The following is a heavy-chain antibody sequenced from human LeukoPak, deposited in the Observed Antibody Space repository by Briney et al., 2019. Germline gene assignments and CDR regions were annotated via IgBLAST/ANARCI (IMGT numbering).Heavy chain of an antibody. CDR1: GGSISRYY. CDR2: IYYSGST. D-gene: IGHD3-22*01. V-gene: IGHV4-59*12. CDR3: AREEFLHEIDSSGYFVY. J-gene: IGHJ4*02. Sequence: SETLSLTCSVSGGSISRYYWSWIRQPPGKGLEWIGYIYYSGSTNYNPSLKSRVTISVDTSKNQFSLKLSSLTAADTAVYYCAREEFLHEIDSSGYFVYWGQGTLVTVSS.